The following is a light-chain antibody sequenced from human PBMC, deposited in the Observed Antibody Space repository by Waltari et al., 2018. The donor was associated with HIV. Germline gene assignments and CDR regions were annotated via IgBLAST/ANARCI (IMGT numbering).Light chain of an antibody. CDR3: QQYHSYPIT. CDR2: AAS. Sequence: DIQMTQSPSSLSASVGDRVTITCRASQCIDIYLVWFQQKPGKAPKSLIYAASSLQRGVPSRFSGSGSGTDFTLTISSLQPEDFATYYCQQYHSYPITFGQGTRLEIK. V-gene: IGKV1-16*01. J-gene: IGKJ5*01. CDR1: QCIDIY.